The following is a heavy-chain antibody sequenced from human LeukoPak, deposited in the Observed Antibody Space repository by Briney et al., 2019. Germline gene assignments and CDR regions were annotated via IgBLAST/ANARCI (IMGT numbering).Heavy chain of an antibody. CDR1: GYTFTSYA. D-gene: IGHD2-15*01. J-gene: IGHJ6*02. CDR2: INAGNGNT. Sequence: XSVKVSCKASGYTFTSYAMHWVRQAPGQRLEWMGWINAGNGNTKYSQKFQGRVTITRDTSPSTAYMELSSLRSEDTAVYYCATELEGYCSGGSCSPGPLYYYYYYGMDVWGQGTTVTVSS. V-gene: IGHV1-3*01. CDR3: ATELEGYCSGGSCSPGPLYYYYYYGMDV.